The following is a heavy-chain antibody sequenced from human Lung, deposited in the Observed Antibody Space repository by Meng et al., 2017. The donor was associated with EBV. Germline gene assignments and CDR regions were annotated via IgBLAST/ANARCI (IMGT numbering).Heavy chain of an antibody. CDR2: INSDGSST. D-gene: IGHD2-2*01. Sequence: EVQLVESGGGLVQPXGSVGLSCAASGFTFSSYWMHWVRQAPGKGLVWVSRINSDGSSTSYADSVKGRFTISRDNAKNTLYLQMNSLRAEDTAVYYCARGEVVVPDAGFFWGQGTLVTVAS. J-gene: IGHJ4*02. CDR3: ARGEVVVPDAGFF. CDR1: GFTFSSYW. V-gene: IGHV3-74*01.